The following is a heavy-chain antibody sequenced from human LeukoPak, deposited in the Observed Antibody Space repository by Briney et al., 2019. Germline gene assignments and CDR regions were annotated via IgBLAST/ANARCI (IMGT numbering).Heavy chain of an antibody. CDR1: GFTFSSYG. V-gene: IGHV3-74*01. D-gene: IGHD6-13*01. CDR2: INTDGSST. Sequence: GGSLRLSCAASGFTFSSYGMHWVRQAPGKGLVWVSRINTDGSSTSYADSVKGRFTISRDNAKNTLHLQMNSLRAEDTAVYYCARGYSSSWSNAFDIWGQGTMVTVSS. CDR3: ARGYSSSWSNAFDI. J-gene: IGHJ3*02.